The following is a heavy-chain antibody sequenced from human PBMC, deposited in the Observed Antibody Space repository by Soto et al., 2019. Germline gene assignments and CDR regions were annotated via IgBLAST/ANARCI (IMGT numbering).Heavy chain of an antibody. Sequence: QVQLRESGPGLVKPSGTLSLTCAVSGDSISSENWWTWVRQSPGEGLEWIGEILHTGSTNYNPSLKRRVTLSTNKSKNDFSLRRNYVTAADTAVYYCVRKRILELKVEYHYSGLDVWGQGAPVTVSS. CDR2: ILHTGST. D-gene: IGHD1-7*01. CDR3: VRKRILELKVEYHYSGLDV. J-gene: IGHJ6*02. V-gene: IGHV4-4*02. CDR1: GDSISSENW.